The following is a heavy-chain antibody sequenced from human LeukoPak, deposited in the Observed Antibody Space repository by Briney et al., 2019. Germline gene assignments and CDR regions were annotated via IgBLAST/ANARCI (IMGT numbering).Heavy chain of an antibody. D-gene: IGHD3-10*01. CDR3: ARWVVPGTLDY. Sequence: SQTLSLTCTVSGGSIISGGYYWSWIRHHPGKGLEWIGYIYYRGSTYYNPSLKSRVTISVDTSKNQFSLNLTSVTAADTAVYYCARWVVPGTLDYWGQGTLVTVSS. CDR1: GGSIISGGYY. J-gene: IGHJ4*02. CDR2: IYYRGST. V-gene: IGHV4-31*03.